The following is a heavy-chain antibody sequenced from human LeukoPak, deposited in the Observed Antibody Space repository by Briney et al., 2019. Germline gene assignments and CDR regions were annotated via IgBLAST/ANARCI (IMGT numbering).Heavy chain of an antibody. CDR3: ARDFAPRRPIIVVVVAATGSDY. CDR1: GFTFSGYW. V-gene: IGHV3-74*01. D-gene: IGHD2-15*01. Sequence: PGGSLRLSCAASGFTFSGYWMHWVRQAPGKGLVWVSRINTDGSSTTYADSVKGRLTISRDNAKNTLYLQMNSLRAEDTAVYYCARDFAPRRPIIVVVVAATGSDYWGQGTLVTVSS. CDR2: INTDGSST. J-gene: IGHJ4*02.